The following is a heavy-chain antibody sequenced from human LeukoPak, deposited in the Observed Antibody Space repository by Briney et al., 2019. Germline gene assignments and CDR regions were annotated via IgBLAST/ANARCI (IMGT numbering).Heavy chain of an antibody. CDR2: ISSSSSYI. CDR3: ARPHTGLRYFDWLIDY. J-gene: IGHJ4*02. CDR1: GFTFSSYS. D-gene: IGHD3-9*01. V-gene: IGHV3-21*01. Sequence: PGRSLRPSCAAAGFTFSSYSTNWVRHAPGGGLEWVSSISSSSSYIYYADSVKGRFTISRDNAKHSLYLQMNSLRAEDTAVYYCARPHTGLRYFDWLIDYWGQGTLVTVSS.